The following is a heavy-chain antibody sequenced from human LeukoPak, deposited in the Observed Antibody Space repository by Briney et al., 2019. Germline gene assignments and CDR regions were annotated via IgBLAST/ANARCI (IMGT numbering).Heavy chain of an antibody. CDR2: IHYSGST. CDR1: GGSINNYY. CDR3: ARFGSSDGYNYP. D-gene: IGHD5-24*01. J-gene: IGHJ5*02. Sequence: SETLSLTCTVSGGSINNYYWSWIRQPPGKGLEWIGYIHYSGSTNYSPSLKSRVSISVDTSKNQFSLKLSSVTAADTAVYYCARFGSSDGYNYPWGQGTLVTVSS. V-gene: IGHV4-59*01.